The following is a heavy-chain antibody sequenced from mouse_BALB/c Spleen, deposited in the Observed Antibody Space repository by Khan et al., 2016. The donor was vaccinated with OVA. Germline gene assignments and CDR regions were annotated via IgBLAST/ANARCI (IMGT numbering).Heavy chain of an antibody. D-gene: IGHD2-14*01. CDR2: INTYTGEP. CDR1: GYTFTNYG. CDR3: TRAGNYRFDTWFTY. Sequence: QIQLVQSGPELKKPGETVKISCKASGYTFTNYGMNWVKQAPGKGLKWMGWINTYTGEPTYADDFKGRFAFSLETSASTAYLQINNLKDEDTATYCCTRAGNYRFDTWFTYWGQGTLVAVSA. J-gene: IGHJ3*01. V-gene: IGHV9-3-1*01.